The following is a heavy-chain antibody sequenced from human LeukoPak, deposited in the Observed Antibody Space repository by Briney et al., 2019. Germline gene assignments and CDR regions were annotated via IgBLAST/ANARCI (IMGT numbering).Heavy chain of an antibody. CDR2: ISAYNGNI. CDR1: GYTFTSYG. D-gene: IGHD3-22*01. Sequence: ASVTVSCKASGYTFTSYGISWVRQAPGQGLEWMGWISAYNGNINYAQKLQGRVTMTTDTSTSTAYMELRSLRSDDTAVYYCARDTFYYYDSSGYLTPPYYYFDYWGQGTLVTVSS. CDR3: ARDTFYYYDSSGYLTPPYYYFDY. J-gene: IGHJ4*02. V-gene: IGHV1-18*01.